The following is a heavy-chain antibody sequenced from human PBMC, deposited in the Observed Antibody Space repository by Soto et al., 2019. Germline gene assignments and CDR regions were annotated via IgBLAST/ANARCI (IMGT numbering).Heavy chain of an antibody. CDR2: IVVGSGNT. J-gene: IGHJ3*02. Sequence: SVKVSCKASGLTFIDSAVQWVRQTRGHRLEWIGWIVVGSGNTNYAQEFQGRVTITRDMSTNTVYMEMSSLRSEDSAVFYCAEAVLLYSYESSGYYFDGFDTRSHGPTVT. CDR3: AEAVLLYSYESSGYYFDGFDT. CDR1: GLTFIDSA. D-gene: IGHD3-22*01. V-gene: IGHV1-58*01.